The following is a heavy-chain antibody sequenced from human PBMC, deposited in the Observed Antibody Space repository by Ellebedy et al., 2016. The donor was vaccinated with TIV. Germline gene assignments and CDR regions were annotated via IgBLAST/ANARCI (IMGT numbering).Heavy chain of an antibody. CDR3: ARGPDYGARSDYFDR. J-gene: IGHJ4*02. V-gene: IGHV3-48*03. CDR1: GFTFSSYE. CDR2: ISSSGSTI. Sequence: PGGSLRLSCAASGFTFSSYEMNWVRQAPGKGLEWVSYISSSGSTIFYADSVKGRFTISRDNAKNSVYLQMNSLRAEDTAVYYCARGPDYGARSDYFDRWGQGTLVTVSS. D-gene: IGHD4/OR15-4a*01.